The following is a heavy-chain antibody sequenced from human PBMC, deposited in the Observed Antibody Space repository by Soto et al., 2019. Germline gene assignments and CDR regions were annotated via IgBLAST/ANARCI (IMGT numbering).Heavy chain of an antibody. Sequence: SETLSLTCTVSGGSISSYYWSWIRQPPGKGLEWIGYIYYSGSTNYTPSLKSRVTISVDTSKNQFSLKLSSVTAADTAVYYCARFNYDSFGASDIWGRGTMVTVSS. CDR1: GGSISSYY. CDR3: ARFNYDSFGASDI. D-gene: IGHD3-3*01. V-gene: IGHV4-59*01. CDR2: IYYSGST. J-gene: IGHJ3*02.